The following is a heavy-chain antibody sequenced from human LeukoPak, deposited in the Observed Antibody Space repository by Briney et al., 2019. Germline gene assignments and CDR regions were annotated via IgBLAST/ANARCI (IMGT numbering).Heavy chain of an antibody. CDR2: IYYRGST. D-gene: IGHD6-6*01. Sequence: SETLSLTCPVSGGSVTSGDYYWSWIRQPPGKGLEWIGYIYYRGSTYYNPSLKSRVTISVDTSRNHFSLKLTSVTAADTAVYYCARDKRESSTSSGLDYWGQGTLVTVPS. CDR3: ARDKRESSTSSGLDY. V-gene: IGHV4-30-4*08. CDR1: GGSVTSGDYY. J-gene: IGHJ4*02.